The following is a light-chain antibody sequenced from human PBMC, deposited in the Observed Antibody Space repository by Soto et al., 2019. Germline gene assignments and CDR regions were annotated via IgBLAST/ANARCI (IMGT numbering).Light chain of an antibody. V-gene: IGKV1-5*03. CDR2: EAS. Sequence: DIQMTQSPSTLSAYVGDRVTITCRASQSISSLLAWYQQKPGKAPKLLIHEASTLESGVPSRFSGSGSGTAFTLTISRLQPDDFGTYYCQQYTTFLLTFCGGTKVEIK. CDR1: QSISSL. J-gene: IGKJ4*01. CDR3: QQYTTFLLT.